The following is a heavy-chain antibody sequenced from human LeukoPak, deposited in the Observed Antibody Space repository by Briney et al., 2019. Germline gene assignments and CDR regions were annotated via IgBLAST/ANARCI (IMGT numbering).Heavy chain of an antibody. CDR2: ISSSSNTV. Sequence: GGSLRLSCAASGFTFSSYSMNWVRQAPGKGLEWVSYISSSSNTVYYADSVKGRFTISSDNAKNSLYLQMNSLRAEDTAVYYCARLALQRGFSGYDHFDYWGQGTLVTVSS. CDR1: GFTFSSYS. CDR3: ARLALQRGFSGYDHFDY. J-gene: IGHJ4*02. D-gene: IGHD5-12*01. V-gene: IGHV3-48*01.